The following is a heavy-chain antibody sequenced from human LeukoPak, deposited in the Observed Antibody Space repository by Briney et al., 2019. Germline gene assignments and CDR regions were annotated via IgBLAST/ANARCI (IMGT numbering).Heavy chain of an antibody. CDR1: GFSFSSYA. D-gene: IGHD3-10*01. J-gene: IGHJ6*04. V-gene: IGHV3-23*01. CDR3: AKRYYYGSGSYFLERDTDYAIEV. CDR2: ISGSGGST. Sequence: PGGSLRLSCAASGFSFSSYAMSWVRQAPGKGLEWVSGISGSGGSTYYADSVKGRFSISRDNSRNTLYLQMDSLRAEDTAVYYCAKRYYYGSGSYFLERDTDYAIEVWREGTTVTVPS.